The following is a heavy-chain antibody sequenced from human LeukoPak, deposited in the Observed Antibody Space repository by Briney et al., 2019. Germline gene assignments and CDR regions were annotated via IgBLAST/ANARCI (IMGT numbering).Heavy chain of an antibody. Sequence: PGGSLRLSCAASGFIFSGYDMHWVRQATGKGLEWVSAIDTDGDTYYPGSARGRFTVSRENAKNSLYLQMNSLRAGDTAVYYCVREETGDGYRYFDLWGRGTLVTVSS. V-gene: IGHV3-13*04. CDR3: VREETGDGYRYFDL. D-gene: IGHD2-21*01. CDR2: IDTDGDT. J-gene: IGHJ2*01. CDR1: GFIFSGYD.